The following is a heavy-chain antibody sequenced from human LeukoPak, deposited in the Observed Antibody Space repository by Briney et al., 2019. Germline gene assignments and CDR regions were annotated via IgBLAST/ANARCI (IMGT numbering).Heavy chain of an antibody. J-gene: IGHJ6*03. D-gene: IGHD2-2*01. CDR3: AKGHCSSTSCYGYYYYYMDV. CDR1: GFTFRSSA. Sequence: PGGSLRLSCAASGFTFRSSAMSWVRQAPGKGPEWVSAISGSGDSTYYADSVKGRFTISRDNSKNTLYLQMNSLRAEDTAVYYCAKGHCSSTSCYGYYYYYMDVWGKGTTVTVSS. CDR2: ISGSGDST. V-gene: IGHV3-23*01.